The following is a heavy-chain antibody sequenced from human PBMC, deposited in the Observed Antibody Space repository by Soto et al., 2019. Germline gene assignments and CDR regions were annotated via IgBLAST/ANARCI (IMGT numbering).Heavy chain of an antibody. CDR3: ARFPLDGYAYYYYGMDV. J-gene: IGHJ6*02. V-gene: IGHV1-69*01. CDR1: GGTFSSYA. CDR2: IIPIFGTA. D-gene: IGHD5-12*01. Sequence: QVQLVQSGAEVKKPGSSVKVSCKASGGTFSSYAISWVRQAPGQGLEWMGGIIPIFGTANYAQKFQGRVTITADESTSTAYMELSSLRSEDTAVYYCARFPLDGYAYYYYGMDVWGQGTTVTVSS.